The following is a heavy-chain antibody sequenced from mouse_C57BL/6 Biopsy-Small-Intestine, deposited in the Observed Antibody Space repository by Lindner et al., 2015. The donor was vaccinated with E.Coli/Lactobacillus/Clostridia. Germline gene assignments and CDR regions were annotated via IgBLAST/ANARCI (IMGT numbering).Heavy chain of an antibody. CDR1: GYSFTTYA. CDR3: AREPDSSTYYHFDY. Sequence: VKVSCKTSGYSFTTYAMNWVRQAPGLGLEWMGLINTNTGNPTYAQGFTGRFVFSLDTSVSTAYLQISSLKAEDSAVYYCAREPDSSTYYHFDYWGQGTLVTVSS. CDR2: INTNTGNP. D-gene: IGHD5-5*01. V-gene: IGHV9-1*02. J-gene: IGHJ4*01.